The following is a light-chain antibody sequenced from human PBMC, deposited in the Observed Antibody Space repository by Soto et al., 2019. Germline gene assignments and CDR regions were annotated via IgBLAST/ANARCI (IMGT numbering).Light chain of an antibody. Sequence: EIVLTQSPGTLSLSPGERATLSCRASQSVSSSYLAWYQQKPGQAPRLLIYGASSRATGIPDRFSGSGSGTDFTLNISRLEPEDSAVYYCQEYGSSRTFGQGTKVEIK. CDR3: QEYGSSRT. V-gene: IGKV3-20*01. CDR2: GAS. J-gene: IGKJ1*01. CDR1: QSVSSSY.